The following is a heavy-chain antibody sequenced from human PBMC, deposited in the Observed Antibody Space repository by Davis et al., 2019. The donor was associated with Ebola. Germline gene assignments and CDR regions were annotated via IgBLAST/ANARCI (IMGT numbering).Heavy chain of an antibody. J-gene: IGHJ4*02. Sequence: PGGSLRLSCQGFGYDFSDFWIGWVRQMPGKGLQCMGIIFPSDSDTTYSPSFEGQVTISADRSAAYVEWTSIKVSDTAIYYCARGGVGTPVPEYWGQGTLVTVS. CDR3: ARGGVGTPVPEY. CDR1: GYDFSDFW. V-gene: IGHV5-51*01. CDR2: IFPSDSDT. D-gene: IGHD1-7*01.